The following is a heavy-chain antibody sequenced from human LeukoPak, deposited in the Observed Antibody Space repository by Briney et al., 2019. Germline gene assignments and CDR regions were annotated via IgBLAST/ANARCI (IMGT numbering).Heavy chain of an antibody. D-gene: IGHD3-10*01. CDR1: GFTYSSYE. J-gene: IGHJ4*02. Sequence: PGGSLRLSCAASGFTYSSYEMNWVRQAPGKGLEWVSYISSSGSTIYYADSVKGRFTISRDNAKNSLYLQMNSLRAEDTAVYYCARESPQLRGFGYYFDYWGQGPLVTVSS. CDR2: ISSSGSTI. V-gene: IGHV3-48*03. CDR3: ARESPQLRGFGYYFDY.